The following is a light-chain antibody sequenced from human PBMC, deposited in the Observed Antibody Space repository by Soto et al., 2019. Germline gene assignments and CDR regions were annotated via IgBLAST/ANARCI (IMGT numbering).Light chain of an antibody. CDR1: QSVSSSY. J-gene: IGKJ1*01. CDR3: QQYGSSPWT. Sequence: EIVMTQSPGTLSLSPGERATLSCRASQSVSSSYLAWYQQKPGQAPRLLIYDASSRATGIPDRFSGSGSGPDFTLTISRLEAEDLAVYYCQQYGSSPWTFGQGTKVEIK. CDR2: DAS. V-gene: IGKV3-20*01.